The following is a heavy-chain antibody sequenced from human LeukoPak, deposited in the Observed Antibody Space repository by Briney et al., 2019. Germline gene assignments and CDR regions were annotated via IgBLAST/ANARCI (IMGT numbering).Heavy chain of an antibody. CDR3: AKGYGGNWLLDAFDI. Sequence: TGRSLRLSRVASGFTFSSYGMHWVRQAPGKGLEWVAFIRFDGGKKYYADSVKGRFTISRDNSKNTLYLQMNSLRAEDTAVYYCAKGYGGNWLLDAFDIWGQGTMVTVSS. D-gene: IGHD4-23*01. V-gene: IGHV3-30*02. CDR2: IRFDGGKK. CDR1: GFTFSSYG. J-gene: IGHJ3*02.